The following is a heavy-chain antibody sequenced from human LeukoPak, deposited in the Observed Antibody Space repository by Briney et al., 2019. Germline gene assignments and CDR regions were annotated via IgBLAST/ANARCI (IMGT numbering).Heavy chain of an antibody. J-gene: IGHJ4*02. D-gene: IGHD6-13*01. Sequence: GGSLRLSCAASGFTVSSNYMSWVRQAPGKGLEWVSVIYSGGSTYYADSVKGRFTISRDNSKNTLYLQMNSLRAEDTAVYYCVRGWEAAAGSEAFDYWGQGTLVTASS. CDR1: GFTVSSNY. CDR2: IYSGGST. CDR3: VRGWEAAAGSEAFDY. V-gene: IGHV3-53*01.